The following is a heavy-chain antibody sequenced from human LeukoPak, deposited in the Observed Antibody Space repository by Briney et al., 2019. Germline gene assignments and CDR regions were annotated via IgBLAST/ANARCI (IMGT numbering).Heavy chain of an antibody. CDR2: IYYSGST. CDR3: ARAHKLGIVDY. J-gene: IGHJ4*02. D-gene: IGHD7-27*01. CDR1: DGSITNNNYY. Sequence: SETLSLTCTVSDGSITNNNYYWGWIRQPPGKGLEWIGSIYYSGSTYYNPSLKSRVTISVDTSKNQFSLKLSSVTAADTAVYYCARAHKLGIVDYWGQGTLVTVSS. V-gene: IGHV4-39*07.